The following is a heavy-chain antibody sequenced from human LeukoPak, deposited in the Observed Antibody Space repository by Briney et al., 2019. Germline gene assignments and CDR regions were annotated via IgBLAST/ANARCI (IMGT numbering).Heavy chain of an antibody. Sequence: PGGSLRLSCAASGLTFSSYAMSWVRQAPGKGLEWVSAISGSGGSTYYADSVKGRFTISRDNSKNTLYLQMNSLRAEDTAVYYCAKDISGRLDIVVVVAATSDYWGQGTLVTVSS. CDR2: ISGSGGST. CDR1: GLTFSSYA. J-gene: IGHJ4*02. V-gene: IGHV3-23*01. CDR3: AKDISGRLDIVVVVAATSDY. D-gene: IGHD2-15*01.